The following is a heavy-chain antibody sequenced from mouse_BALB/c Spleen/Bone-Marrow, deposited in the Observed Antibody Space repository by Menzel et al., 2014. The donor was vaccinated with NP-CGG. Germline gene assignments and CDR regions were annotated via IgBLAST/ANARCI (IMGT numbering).Heavy chain of an antibody. CDR3: ARYLIFYDYDEAMDK. CDR1: GFNIKDTY. CDR2: IDPANGDT. J-gene: IGHJ4*01. V-gene: IGHV14-3*02. D-gene: IGHD2-4*01. Sequence: EVKLMESGAELVKPGASVKLSCTASGFNIKDTYMHWVKQRPEQGLEWIGRIDPANGDTKYDPKFQGKATITADTSSNTAYMQLSSLRSEDTAVYYCARYLIFYDYDEAMDKWGQGTSVTVSP.